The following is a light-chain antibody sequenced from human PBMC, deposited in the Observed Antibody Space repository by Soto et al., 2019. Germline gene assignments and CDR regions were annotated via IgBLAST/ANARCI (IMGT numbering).Light chain of an antibody. Sequence: DIHLTQSPSTLAAAVGDRVTITCRASQNTNSWLAWYQQKPGKAPKLLIYEAFTLQSGVSSRFSGNGSGTEFSLTISSLQADDFGSYYCQHYNTWTFGPGTKVDIK. CDR2: EAF. J-gene: IGKJ1*01. CDR1: QNTNSW. CDR3: QHYNTWT. V-gene: IGKV1-5*01.